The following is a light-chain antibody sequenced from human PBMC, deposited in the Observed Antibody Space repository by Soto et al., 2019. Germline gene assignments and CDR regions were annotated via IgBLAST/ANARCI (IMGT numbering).Light chain of an antibody. CDR3: QHYGSSST. J-gene: IGKJ1*01. CDR2: GAS. CDR1: QSVSNNY. V-gene: IGKV3-20*01. Sequence: VWTMSTDSMSRAQGERVALCCRASQSVSNNYLAWYQQKPGQAPRLLIYGASNRATGIPDRFSGSGSGTDFSLTIRRPDPEALPVYYCQHYGSSSTFGQGTKVDIK.